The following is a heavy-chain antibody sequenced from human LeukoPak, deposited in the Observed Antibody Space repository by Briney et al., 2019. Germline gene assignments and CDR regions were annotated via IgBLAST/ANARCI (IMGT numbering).Heavy chain of an antibody. Sequence: GGSLRLSCAASGFTFSNAWMSWVRQAPGKGLEWVGRIKSKTDGGTTDYAAPVKGRFTISRDDSKNTLYLQMNSLKTEDTAVYYCTTGKTVGATNFDYWGQGTLVTVSS. CDR3: TTGKTVGATNFDY. D-gene: IGHD1-26*01. V-gene: IGHV3-15*01. J-gene: IGHJ4*02. CDR2: IKSKTDGGTT. CDR1: GFTFSNAW.